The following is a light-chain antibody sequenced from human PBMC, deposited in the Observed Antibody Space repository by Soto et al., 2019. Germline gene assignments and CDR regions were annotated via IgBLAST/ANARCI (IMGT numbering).Light chain of an antibody. J-gene: IGKJ1*01. Sequence: IVVTQSPSTLSVSPGDGSTLSCRASQSIXSNFAWYKQQPGQTPRILXDPASTTPTGSPARLSGSGSATEFTLTISSLQSEDFANYYCLQDYNDPWTFGQGTKVDIK. CDR1: QSIXSN. CDR2: PAS. V-gene: IGKV3D-15*01. CDR3: LQDYNDPWT.